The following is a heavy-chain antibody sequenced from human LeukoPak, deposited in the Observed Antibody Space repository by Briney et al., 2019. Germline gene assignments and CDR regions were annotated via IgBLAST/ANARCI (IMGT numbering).Heavy chain of an antibody. Sequence: PSETLSLTCAVYGGSFSGYYWSWIRQPPGKGLEWIGDINHSGSTNYNPSLKSRVTISVDTSKNQFSLKLSSVTAADTAVYYCARGLLLRSLQSIAVRPDFDYWGQGTLVTVSS. CDR1: GGSFSGYY. D-gene: IGHD6-6*01. CDR2: INHSGST. J-gene: IGHJ4*02. CDR3: ARGLLLRSLQSIAVRPDFDY. V-gene: IGHV4-34*01.